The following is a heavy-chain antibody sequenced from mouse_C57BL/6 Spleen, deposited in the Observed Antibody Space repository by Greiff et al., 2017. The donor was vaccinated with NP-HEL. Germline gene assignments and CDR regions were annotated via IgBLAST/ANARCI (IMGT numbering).Heavy chain of an antibody. CDR1: GFTFSDYY. CDR3: ASLYDYGYCDV. V-gene: IGHV5-16*01. J-gene: IGHJ1*03. D-gene: IGHD2-3*01. Sequence: EVKLVESEGGLVQPGSSMKLSCTASGFTFSDYYMAWVRQVPEKGLEWVANINYDGSSTYYLDSLKSRFLISRDNAKNILYLQMSSLKSEDTATYYCASLYDYGYCDVWGTGTTVTVSS. CDR2: INYDGSST.